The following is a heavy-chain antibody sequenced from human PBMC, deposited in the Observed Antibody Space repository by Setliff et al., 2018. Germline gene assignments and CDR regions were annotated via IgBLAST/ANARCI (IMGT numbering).Heavy chain of an antibody. D-gene: IGHD3-22*01. J-gene: IGHJ5*01. CDR1: GGSVRTSSYY. CDR2: IYFTGNT. V-gene: IGHV4-39*01. CDR3: ARHARFYDFTDYFPYWFDS. Sequence: PSETLSLTCTVSGGSVRTSSYYWGWIRQSPGKGLEWIGSIYFTGNTYYSPSLKSRVTISADTSKNQFYLKLTSLTATDTAIYYCARHARFYDFTDYFPYWFDSWGQGTLVTVSS.